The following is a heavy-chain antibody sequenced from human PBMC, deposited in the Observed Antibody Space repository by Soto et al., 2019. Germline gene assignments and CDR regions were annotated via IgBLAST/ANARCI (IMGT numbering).Heavy chain of an antibody. D-gene: IGHD3-3*01. CDR1: GFTFSSYA. Sequence: GGSLRLSCAASGFTFSSYAMSWVRQAPGKGLEWVSAISGSGGSTYYADSVKGRFTISRDNSKNTLYLQMNRLRAEDTAVYYCAKGVGVTIFGVVKFGRRFDPWGQGTLVTVSS. CDR2: ISGSGGST. CDR3: AKGVGVTIFGVVKFGRRFDP. V-gene: IGHV3-23*01. J-gene: IGHJ5*02.